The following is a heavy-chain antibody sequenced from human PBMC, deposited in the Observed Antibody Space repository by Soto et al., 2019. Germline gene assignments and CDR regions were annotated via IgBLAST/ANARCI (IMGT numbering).Heavy chain of an antibody. V-gene: IGHV3-21*01. CDR1: GFTFSGYI. Sequence: GGSLRLSCAASGFTFSGYIMNWVRQAPGKGLEWVSSISGSSTYIYYTDSVKGRFTISRDNAKNSLYLQVSSLRAEDTAVYYCARGPGSCSANSCYFYFAEWGQGTLVTVSS. D-gene: IGHD2-2*01. CDR2: ISGSSTYI. CDR3: ARGPGSCSANSCYFYFAE. J-gene: IGHJ4*02.